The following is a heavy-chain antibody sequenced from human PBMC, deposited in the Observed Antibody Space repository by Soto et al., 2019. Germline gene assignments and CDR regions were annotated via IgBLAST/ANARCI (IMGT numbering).Heavy chain of an antibody. J-gene: IGHJ4*02. CDR1: GFSFSSYH. CDR3: VRRDGYNLAY. CDR2: VSSSGAST. Sequence: GGSLRLSCAASGFSFSSYHMSWVRQGPGKGLEWVSTVSSSGASTYYADSVKSRFTISRDNSKNTLFLQMNTVRADDTAVYYCVRRDGYNLAYWGQGALVTVSS. D-gene: IGHD5-12*01. V-gene: IGHV3-23*01.